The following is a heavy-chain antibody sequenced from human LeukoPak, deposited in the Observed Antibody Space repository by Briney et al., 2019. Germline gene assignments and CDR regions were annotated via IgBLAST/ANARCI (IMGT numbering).Heavy chain of an antibody. CDR3: AREPHSGYCSSTSCPSMFDS. D-gene: IGHD2-2*01. Sequence: SETLSLTCTVSGGSISSYYWSWIRQPPGKGLEWIGYIYYSGSTNYNPSLKSRVTMSVDTSKNQFSLKLSSVTAADTAVYYCAREPHSGYCSSTSCPSMFDSWGQGTLVTVSS. CDR1: GGSISSYY. J-gene: IGHJ4*02. V-gene: IGHV4-59*12. CDR2: IYYSGST.